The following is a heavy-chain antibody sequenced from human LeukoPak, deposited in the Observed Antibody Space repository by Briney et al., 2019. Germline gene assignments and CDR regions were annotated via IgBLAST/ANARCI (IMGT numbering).Heavy chain of an antibody. V-gene: IGHV4-39*01. CDR3: ARRGGSGRAFDY. Sequence: PSETLSLTCSVSGASISGGTYYWGWIRQPPGKGLEWIGSIYYTGSTYDNPSLESRVTISVDTSKNQFSLKLSFVTAADTAVYYCARRGGSGRAFDYWGQGTLVTVSS. D-gene: IGHD1-26*01. J-gene: IGHJ4*02. CDR1: GASISGGTYY. CDR2: IYYTGST.